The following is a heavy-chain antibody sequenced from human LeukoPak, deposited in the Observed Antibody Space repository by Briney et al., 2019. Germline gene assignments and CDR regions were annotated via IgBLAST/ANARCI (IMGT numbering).Heavy chain of an antibody. Sequence: GGSLTLSCAASGFTFSGRARSWLRPAAGRGLEWVSAIRCCGGSTYYADTLKGRVTISRDNSKSTLFLQMNSLRAEDTAVYYCAKVPSYCSSTSCLGDYWGQGTLVTVSS. CDR1: GFTFSGRA. J-gene: IGHJ4*02. CDR3: AKVPSYCSSTSCLGDY. CDR2: IRCCGGST. D-gene: IGHD2-2*01. V-gene: IGHV3-23*01.